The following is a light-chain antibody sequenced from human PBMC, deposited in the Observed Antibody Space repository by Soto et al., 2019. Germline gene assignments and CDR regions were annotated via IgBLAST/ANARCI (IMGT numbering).Light chain of an antibody. J-gene: IGKJ4*02. CDR2: GAS. CDR1: QSVSSN. V-gene: IGKV3-11*01. Sequence: EIVMTQSPATLSVSPGERATLSCRAGQSVSSNLVWYQQKPGQAPRLLIDGASNRATGIPARFSGSGSGTDFTLTISSLEPEDFAVYFCQQRSSWPLTFGGGTKVDIK. CDR3: QQRSSWPLT.